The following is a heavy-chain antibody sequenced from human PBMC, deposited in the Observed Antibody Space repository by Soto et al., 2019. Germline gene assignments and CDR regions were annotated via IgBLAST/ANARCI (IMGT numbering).Heavy chain of an antibody. Sequence: QVQLQESGPGLVKPSETLSLTCTVSGGSISSYYWSWIRQPAGKGLEWIGRIYTSGSTNYNPSLKGRVTRSVDTCKNQFCLKLSSVTAADTAVYYCARYSSSSYWYFDLWGRGTLVTVSS. CDR1: GGSISSYY. V-gene: IGHV4-4*07. J-gene: IGHJ2*01. CDR2: IYTSGST. D-gene: IGHD6-6*01. CDR3: ARYSSSSYWYFDL.